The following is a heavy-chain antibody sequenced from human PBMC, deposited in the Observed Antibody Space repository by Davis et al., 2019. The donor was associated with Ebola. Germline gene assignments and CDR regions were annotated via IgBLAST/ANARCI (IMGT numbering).Heavy chain of an antibody. V-gene: IGHV4-39*01. CDR1: GGSVSSSSHN. J-gene: IGHJ4*02. Sequence: SETLSLTCTVSGGSVSSSSHNWGWIRQPPGKGLEWIGSMYYTGTSYYNPSLKSRVTMSIDTSKNQFSLKLRSVTAADTALYHCVRHHTWLGAIQDWGQGTLVTVSS. D-gene: IGHD3-10*01. CDR3: VRHHTWLGAIQD. CDR2: MYYTGTS.